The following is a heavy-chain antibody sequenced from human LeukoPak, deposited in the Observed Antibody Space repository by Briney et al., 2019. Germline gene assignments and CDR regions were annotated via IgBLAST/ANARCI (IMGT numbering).Heavy chain of an antibody. CDR1: GYTFTTYG. D-gene: IGHD3-9*01. CDR2: ISPYNGNT. Sequence: VASVTVSCKASGYTFTTYGISWVRQAPGQGLEWMGWISPYNGNTHYIQNLQGRVTMTVDTSTNTASMELRSLRSDDTAVYYCARTINYDILTGYYKLNAFDIWGQGTMVTVSS. V-gene: IGHV1-18*01. J-gene: IGHJ3*02. CDR3: ARTINYDILTGYYKLNAFDI.